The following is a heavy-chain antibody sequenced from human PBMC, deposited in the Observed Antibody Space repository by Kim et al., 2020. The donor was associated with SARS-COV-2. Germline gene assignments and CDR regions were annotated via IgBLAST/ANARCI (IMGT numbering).Heavy chain of an antibody. CDR2: ISAYNGNT. V-gene: IGHV1-18*01. D-gene: IGHD3-10*01. CDR3: ARTITMVRGVIGRYFDN. CDR1: GYTFTNYG. J-gene: IGHJ4*02. Sequence: ASVKVSCKASGYTFTNYGISWVRQAPGQGLEWMGWISAYNGNTNYAQKLQGRVTMTTDTSTSTAYMELRSLRSDDTAVYYCARTITMVRGVIGRYFDNWGQGTLVTVSS.